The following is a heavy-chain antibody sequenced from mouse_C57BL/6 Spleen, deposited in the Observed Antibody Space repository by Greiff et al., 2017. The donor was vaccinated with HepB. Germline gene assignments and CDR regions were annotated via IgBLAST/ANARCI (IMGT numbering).Heavy chain of an antibody. J-gene: IGHJ1*03. V-gene: IGHV5-4*01. CDR3: ESDGNYGWYYDV. CDR2: ISDGGSYT. CDR1: GFTFSSYA. D-gene: IGHD2-1*01. Sequence: EVLLVESGGGLVKPGGSLKLSCAASGFTFSSYAMSWVRQTPEKRLEWVATISDGGSYTYYPDNVKGRFTISRDNAKNTLYLQLSHLKSEDTAMYYCESDGNYGWYYDVWGTGTTVTVSS.